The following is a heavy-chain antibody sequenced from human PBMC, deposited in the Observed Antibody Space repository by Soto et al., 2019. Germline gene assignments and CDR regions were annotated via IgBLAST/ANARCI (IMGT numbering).Heavy chain of an antibody. J-gene: IGHJ5*02. CDR2: IYYSGST. V-gene: IGHV4-39*01. CDR3: ALNVDIVLMVYARSWFDP. CDR1: GGSISSSSYY. D-gene: IGHD2-8*01. Sequence: PSETLSLTCTVSGGSISSSSYYWGWIRQPPGKGLEWIGSIYYSGSTYYNPSLKSRVTISVDTSKNQFSLKLSPVTAADTAVYYCALNVDIVLMVYARSWFDPWGQGTLVTVSS.